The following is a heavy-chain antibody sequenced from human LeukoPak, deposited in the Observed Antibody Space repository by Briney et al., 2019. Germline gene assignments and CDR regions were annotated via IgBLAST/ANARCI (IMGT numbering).Heavy chain of an antibody. V-gene: IGHV3-21*01. Sequence: PGGSLRLSCAASGFTSSSYSMNWVRQAPGKGLEWVSSISSSSSYIYYADSVKGRFTISRDNAKNSLYLQMDGQRAEDTAVYYCARDLDVDDAFDIWGQGTMVTLSS. CDR1: GFTSSSYS. D-gene: IGHD1-1*01. CDR2: ISSSSSYI. J-gene: IGHJ3*02. CDR3: ARDLDVDDAFDI.